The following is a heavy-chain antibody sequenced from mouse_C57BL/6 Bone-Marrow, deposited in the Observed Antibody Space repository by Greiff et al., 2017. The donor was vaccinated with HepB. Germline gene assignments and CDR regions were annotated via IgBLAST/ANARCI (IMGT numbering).Heavy chain of an antibody. Sequence: VKLVESGPGLVAPSQSLSITCTVSGFSLTSYGVDWVRQPPGKGLEWLGVIWGGGSTNYKSALMSRLSISKDNAKSQVFVKMNSRQTEDTAMDYWAKGSNYGYAMDYWGQGTSVTVSS. CDR1: GFSLTSYG. CDR3: AKGSNYGYAMDY. CDR2: IWGGGST. D-gene: IGHD2-5*01. V-gene: IGHV2-9*01. J-gene: IGHJ4*01.